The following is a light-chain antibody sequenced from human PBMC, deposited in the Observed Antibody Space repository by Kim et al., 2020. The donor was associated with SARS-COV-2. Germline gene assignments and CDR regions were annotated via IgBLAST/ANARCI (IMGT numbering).Light chain of an antibody. Sequence: QWATIACTGSSANIGEGYDVHWYPQLPGTAPKLLIYGNSNRPSGVPDRFSGSKSGTSASLAITGLQAEDEADYYCQSYDSSLSGVVFGGGTQLTVL. J-gene: IGLJ2*01. V-gene: IGLV1-40*01. CDR3: QSYDSSLSGVV. CDR1: SANIGEGYD. CDR2: GNS.